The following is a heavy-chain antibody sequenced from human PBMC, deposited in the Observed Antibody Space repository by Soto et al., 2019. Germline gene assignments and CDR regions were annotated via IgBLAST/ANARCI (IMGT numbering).Heavy chain of an antibody. D-gene: IGHD6-19*01. CDR3: AKRYSSGWYYFDY. V-gene: IGHV3-30*18. J-gene: IGHJ4*02. CDR2: ISYDGNNK. Sequence: QVQLVESGGGVVQPGRSLRLSCAVSGFTFSNYDMHWVRQAPGKGLEWVAVISYDGNNKYYADSVKGRFTISRDNSKNTLYLQMNSLRPEDTAVYYCAKRYSSGWYYFDYWGQGTLVTVS. CDR1: GFTFSNYD.